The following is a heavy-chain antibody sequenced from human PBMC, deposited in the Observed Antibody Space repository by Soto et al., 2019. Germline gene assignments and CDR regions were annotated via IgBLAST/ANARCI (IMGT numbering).Heavy chain of an antibody. CDR2: IYSGGST. CDR3: ASAAYSSSGYYMDV. J-gene: IGHJ6*03. CDR1: GFTVSSNY. V-gene: IGHV3-53*04. D-gene: IGHD6-6*01. Sequence: EVQLVESGGGLVQPGGSLRLSCAASGFTVSSNYMSWVRQAPGKGLDWVSVIYSGGSTYYADSVKGRFTISRHNSKNTLYLQMNSLRAEDTAVYYCASAAYSSSGYYMDVWGKGTTVTVSS.